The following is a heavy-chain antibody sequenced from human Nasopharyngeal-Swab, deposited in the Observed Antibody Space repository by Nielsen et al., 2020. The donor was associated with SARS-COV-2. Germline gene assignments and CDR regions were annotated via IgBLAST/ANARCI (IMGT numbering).Heavy chain of an antibody. CDR2: IKPDGSQK. V-gene: IGHV3-7*03. Sequence: GESLKISCAASGFPFSSLWMSWVRPVPGKGLEWVGDIKPDGSQKFHLDSVKGRFTISRDNAKNSLYLQMNSLRAEDTAVYYCARVRKESIAARPGVYYYYYYMDVWGKGTTVTVSS. D-gene: IGHD6-6*01. CDR1: GFPFSSLW. CDR3: ARVRKESIAARPGVYYYYYYMDV. J-gene: IGHJ6*03.